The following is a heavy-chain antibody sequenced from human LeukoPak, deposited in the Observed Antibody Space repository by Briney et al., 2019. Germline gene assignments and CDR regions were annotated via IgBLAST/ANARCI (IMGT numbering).Heavy chain of an antibody. Sequence: GASVKVSCKASGYTFTSYYMHWVRQAPGQGLEWMGIINPSGGSTSYAQKFQGRVTMTRDTSTSTVYMELSSLRSDDTAVYYCARGRRILVGDTNAGDYFDYWGQGTLVTVSS. J-gene: IGHJ4*02. CDR1: GYTFTSYY. D-gene: IGHD1-26*01. CDR3: ARGRRILVGDTNAGDYFDY. V-gene: IGHV1-46*01. CDR2: INPSGGST.